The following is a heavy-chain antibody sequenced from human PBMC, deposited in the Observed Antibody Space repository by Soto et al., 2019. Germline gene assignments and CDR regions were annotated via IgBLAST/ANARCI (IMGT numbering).Heavy chain of an antibody. CDR2: TYYRSKWYN. V-gene: IGHV6-1*01. Sequence: QVQLQQSGAGLVKPSQTLSLTCVISGDTVSSTSAAWTWIRQSPSRGLEWVGRTYYRSKWYNDYAVSVKGRRTINSDTSKIQFSLQLNSVPPDVTAVHYCARDSTGYGPFDSLGQGTLVTVSS. J-gene: IGHJ4*02. CDR1: GDTVSSTSAA. D-gene: IGHD5-12*01. CDR3: ARDSTGYGPFDS.